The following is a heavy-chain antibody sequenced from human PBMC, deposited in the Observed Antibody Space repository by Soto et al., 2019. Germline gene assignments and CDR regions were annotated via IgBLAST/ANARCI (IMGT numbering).Heavy chain of an antibody. Sequence: SVKVSCKASGGTFSSYAISWVRQAPGQGLEWMGGIIPIFGTANYAQKFQGRVTITADESTSTAYMELSSLRSEDTAVYYCARDIGSIRDIVDARGDYYGTDVWGQGTTVTVSS. D-gene: IGHD5-12*01. CDR3: ARDIGSIRDIVDARGDYYGTDV. CDR2: IIPIFGTA. CDR1: GGTFSSYA. V-gene: IGHV1-69*13. J-gene: IGHJ6*02.